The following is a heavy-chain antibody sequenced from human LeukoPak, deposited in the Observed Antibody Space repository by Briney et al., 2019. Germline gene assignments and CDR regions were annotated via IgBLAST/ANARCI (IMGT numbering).Heavy chain of an antibody. D-gene: IGHD1-26*01. CDR3: ARVGSGGTREDTFDV. Sequence: GGSLRLSCAASGFTFSSYSMNWVRQTPGKGLDWVSSIGSSGSHIYYADSVKGRFTISRDNAKNSLYLQMNSLRAEDTAVYYCARVGSGGTREDTFDVWGQGTMVTVSS. CDR2: IGSSGSHI. V-gene: IGHV3-21*01. CDR1: GFTFSSYS. J-gene: IGHJ3*01.